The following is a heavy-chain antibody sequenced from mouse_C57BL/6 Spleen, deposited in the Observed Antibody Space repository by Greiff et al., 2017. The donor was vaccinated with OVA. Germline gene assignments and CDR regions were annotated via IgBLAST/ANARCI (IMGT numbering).Heavy chain of an antibody. CDR3: ARHEDYEREHWYFDV. Sequence: EVKLQESGGDLVKPGGSLKLSCAASGFTFSSYGMSLVRQTPDKRLEWVATISSGGSYTYYPDSVKGRFTISRDNAKNTLYLQMSSLKSEDTAMYYCARHEDYEREHWYFDVWGTGTTVTVSS. V-gene: IGHV5-6*01. D-gene: IGHD2-4*01. J-gene: IGHJ1*03. CDR2: ISSGGSYT. CDR1: GFTFSSYG.